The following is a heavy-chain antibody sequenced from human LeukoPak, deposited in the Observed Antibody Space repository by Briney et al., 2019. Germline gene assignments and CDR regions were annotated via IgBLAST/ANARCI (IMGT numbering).Heavy chain of an antibody. CDR1: GYTFTGYY. J-gene: IGHJ4*02. Sequence: GESLKISCKGSGYTFTGYYIHWVRQAPGQGLEWMGWMNPNSGGTNYAQKFQGRVTMTRDTSISTAYMELSTLRSDDTAVYYCARLGSILIQDTGQGGYGGQGTLVTVSS. CDR2: MNPNSGGT. CDR3: ARLGSILIQDTGQGGY. D-gene: IGHD7-27*01. V-gene: IGHV1-2*02.